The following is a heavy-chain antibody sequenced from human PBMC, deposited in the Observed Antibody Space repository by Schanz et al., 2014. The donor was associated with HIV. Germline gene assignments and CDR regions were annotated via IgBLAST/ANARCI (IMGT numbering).Heavy chain of an antibody. CDR1: GGTFINYA. J-gene: IGHJ6*02. D-gene: IGHD3-10*01. CDR2: IIPLFGTS. V-gene: IGHV1-69*06. Sequence: QVQLVQSGAEVKKPGSSVKVFCRASGGTFINYAFSWVRQAPGQGLEWMGGIIPLFGTSNYAQKFQGRVTITADKSTSTLYLELSSLRSEDTAVYYCTSGSFEFGDLLDDYYYDAMDVWGQGTTVTVSS. CDR3: TSGSFEFGDLLDDYYYDAMDV.